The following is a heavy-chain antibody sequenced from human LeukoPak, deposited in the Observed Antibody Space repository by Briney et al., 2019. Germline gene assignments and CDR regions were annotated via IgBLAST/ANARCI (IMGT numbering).Heavy chain of an antibody. CDR3: ANRQDFYDNSGDSYFDN. CDR1: GFTFSNYA. CDR2: ITGNALNT. Sequence: GGSLRLSCAASGFTFSNYAMSWVRQAPGKGLEWVSSITGNALNTYQADCIKGRFTISRDDSKNTLYLHLSRLRVQDTAVFYCANRQDFYDNSGDSYFDNWGQGTLVTVSS. V-gene: IGHV3-23*01. D-gene: IGHD3-22*01. J-gene: IGHJ4*02.